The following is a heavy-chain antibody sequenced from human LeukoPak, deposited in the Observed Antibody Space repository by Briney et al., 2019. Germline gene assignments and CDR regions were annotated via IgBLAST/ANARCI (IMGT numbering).Heavy chain of an antibody. V-gene: IGHV4-59*08. CDR1: GGSTSNYY. Sequence: SETLSLTCTVSGGSTSNYYWSWIRQPPGKGLEWIGYIYYSGSTTYNPSLKSRVTISVDTSKNQFSLKLNSVTAADTAVYYCARRAGYYYGMDVWGQGTTVTVSS. CDR2: IYYSGST. CDR3: ARRAGYYYGMDV. J-gene: IGHJ6*02.